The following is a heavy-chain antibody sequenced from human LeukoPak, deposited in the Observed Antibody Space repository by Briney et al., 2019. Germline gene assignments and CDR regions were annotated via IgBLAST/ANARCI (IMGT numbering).Heavy chain of an antibody. CDR2: IYHSGST. CDR3: AREVVYYGSETYYSHFDY. V-gene: IGHV4-39*07. D-gene: IGHD3-10*01. Sequence: SETLSLACTVSGGSISSSSYYWGWIRQPPGKGLEWIGSIYHSGSTYYNPSLKSRVTISVDTSKNQFSLKLSSVTAADTAVYYCAREVVYYGSETYYSHFDYWGQGTLVTVSS. CDR1: GGSISSSSYY. J-gene: IGHJ4*02.